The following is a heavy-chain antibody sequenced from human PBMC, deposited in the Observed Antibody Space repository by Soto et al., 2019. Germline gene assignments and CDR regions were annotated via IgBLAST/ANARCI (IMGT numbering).Heavy chain of an antibody. D-gene: IGHD2-15*01. CDR3: AKDWGTEGYSVRAFDI. J-gene: IGHJ3*02. CDR1: GFTFSSHA. V-gene: IGHV3-23*01. Sequence: GGSLRLSCAASGFTFSSHAMNWVRQAPGKGLEWVSVLSGSGGNIDYAGSVKGRFTISRDNSKNMLYLQMNSLRAEDTAVYYCAKDWGTEGYSVRAFDICGQGTVVTVSS. CDR2: LSGSGGNI.